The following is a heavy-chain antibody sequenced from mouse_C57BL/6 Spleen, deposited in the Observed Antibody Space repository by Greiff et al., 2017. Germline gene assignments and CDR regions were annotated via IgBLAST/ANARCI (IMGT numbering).Heavy chain of an antibody. V-gene: IGHV5-17*01. CDR2: ISSGSSTI. D-gene: IGHD1-1*01. CDR1: GFTFSDYG. Sequence: EVQLVESGGGLAKPGGSLKLSCAASGFTFSDYGMHWVRQAPEKGLEWVAYISSGSSTIYYADTVKGRFTISRDNAKNTLFMQMTSLRSEDTAMYYCAKDYYGSKFAYWGQGTLVTVSA. J-gene: IGHJ3*01. CDR3: AKDYYGSKFAY.